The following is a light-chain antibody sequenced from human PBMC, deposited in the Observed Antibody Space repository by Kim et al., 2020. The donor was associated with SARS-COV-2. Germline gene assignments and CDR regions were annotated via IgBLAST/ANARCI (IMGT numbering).Light chain of an antibody. J-gene: IGLJ2*01. Sequence: GKTVTISCTGSSGSSASNYVQWYQQRPGSAPTTVIYEDTQRPSGVPDRFSGSIDSSSNSASLTISGLKTEDEADYYCQSYDRSSVVFGGGTQLTVL. CDR3: QSYDRSSVV. CDR2: EDT. CDR1: SGSSASNY. V-gene: IGLV6-57*02.